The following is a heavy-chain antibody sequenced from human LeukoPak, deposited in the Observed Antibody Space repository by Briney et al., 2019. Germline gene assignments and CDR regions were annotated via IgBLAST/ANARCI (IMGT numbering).Heavy chain of an antibody. Sequence: GGSLRLSCAASGFTFSSYSMTWVRQAPGKGLEWVSSISSSSSYIYSADSVKGRFTISRDNAKNSLYLQMNSLRAEDTAVYYCASLGGEMATIGAFDIWGQGTMVTVSS. D-gene: IGHD5-12*01. CDR3: ASLGGEMATIGAFDI. CDR1: GFTFSSYS. J-gene: IGHJ3*02. CDR2: ISSSSSYI. V-gene: IGHV3-21*01.